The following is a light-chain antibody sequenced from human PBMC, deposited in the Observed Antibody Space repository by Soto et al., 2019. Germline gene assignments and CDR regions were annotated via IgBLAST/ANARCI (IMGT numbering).Light chain of an antibody. CDR3: QKYGSSPRT. V-gene: IGKV3-20*01. J-gene: IGKJ1*01. CDR1: QSIRSNY. CDR2: GAS. Sequence: EIVLTQSPGTLSLSPGERATLSCRASQSIRSNYVAWYQQKPGQGPRLLIYGASSRATGIPDRFSGSGSGTDFTLIIIRLESEDCALYYCQKYGSSPRTFGQGTKVEIK.